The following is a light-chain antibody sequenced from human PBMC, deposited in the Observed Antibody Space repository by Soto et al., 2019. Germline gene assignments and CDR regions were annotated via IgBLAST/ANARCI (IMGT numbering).Light chain of an antibody. CDR2: KAS. J-gene: IGKJ1*01. Sequence: DIQMTQSPSTLSASVGDRVTITCRASQSISSWLAWYQQKPGKAPKLLIYKASSLERGVPSKFSGSGSGTEFPLPISSPQPDDFAAYHCQQCNCYPWTFGPGTQVEIK. V-gene: IGKV1-5*03. CDR1: QSISSW. CDR3: QQCNCYPWT.